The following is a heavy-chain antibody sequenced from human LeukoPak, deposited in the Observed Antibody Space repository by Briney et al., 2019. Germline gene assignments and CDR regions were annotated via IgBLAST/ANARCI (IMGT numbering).Heavy chain of an antibody. D-gene: IGHD3-22*01. CDR2: IRANAYEGTT. J-gene: IGHJ3*02. CDR1: GFTFSDYA. CDR3: TRDYYYDSGGHKGDDAFEI. V-gene: IGHV3-49*04. Sequence: QTGGSLRLSCSASGFTFSDYAMTWVRQAPGKGLEWVGFIRANAYEGTTEYAASVKGRFTISRDDSRSVAYLQLNSLKSEDTAVYYCTRDYYYDSGGHKGDDAFEIWGQGTMVTVSS.